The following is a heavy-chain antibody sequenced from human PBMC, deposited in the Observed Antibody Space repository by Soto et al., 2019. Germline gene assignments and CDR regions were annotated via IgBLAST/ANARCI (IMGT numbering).Heavy chain of an antibody. D-gene: IGHD2-2*02. CDR1: GFTFSSYS. CDR2: ISSSSSYI. CDR3: TGYCSSTSCYNDAFDI. J-gene: IGHJ3*02. Sequence: GGSLRLSCAASGFTFSSYSMNWVRQAPGKGLEWVSSISSSSSYIYYADSVKGRFTISRDNAKNSLYLQMNSLKTEDTAVYYCTGYCSSTSCYNDAFDIWGQGTMVTVSS. V-gene: IGHV3-21*03.